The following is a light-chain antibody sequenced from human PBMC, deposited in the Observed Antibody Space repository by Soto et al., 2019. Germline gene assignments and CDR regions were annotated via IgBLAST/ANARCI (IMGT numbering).Light chain of an antibody. J-gene: IGKJ1*01. CDR3: QQYTNWST. Sequence: DMVMTQSPATLSVSPGGRATLCCRPSQSVSSNSACHRQTPDPAPRLLIYGASTRATGTPARFSGSGSGTEFTLTISSLQYEDFAVYYCQQYTNWSTFGQGTKVDIK. CDR1: QSVSSN. CDR2: GAS. V-gene: IGKV3-15*01.